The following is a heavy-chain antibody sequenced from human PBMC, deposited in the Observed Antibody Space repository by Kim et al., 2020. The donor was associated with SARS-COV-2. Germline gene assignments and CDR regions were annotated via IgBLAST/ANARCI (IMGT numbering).Heavy chain of an antibody. Sequence: GGSLRLSCAASGFTFSGSAMHWVRQASGKGLEWVGLIRSKTNNYATEYAAAVKGRFTISRDDSKNTAYPQMNSLKTEDTAVYYCTTPSPNYDFWSGYLNYWGQGTLVTVSS. D-gene: IGHD3-3*01. V-gene: IGHV3-73*01. CDR2: IRSKTNNYAT. CDR1: GFTFSGSA. CDR3: TTPSPNYDFWSGYLNY. J-gene: IGHJ4*02.